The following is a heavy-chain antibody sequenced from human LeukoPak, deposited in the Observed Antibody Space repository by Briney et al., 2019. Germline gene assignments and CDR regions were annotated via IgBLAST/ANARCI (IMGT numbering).Heavy chain of an antibody. CDR1: GGTFSSYA. J-gene: IGHJ5*02. Sequence: SVKVSCKASGGTFSSYAISWVRQAPGQGLEWVGGIIPIFGTANYAQKFQGRVTITTDESTSTAYMELSSLRSEDTAVYYCAIPGYSSSWYRFDPWGQGTLVTVSS. CDR2: IIPIFGTA. CDR3: AIPGYSSSWYRFDP. D-gene: IGHD6-13*01. V-gene: IGHV1-69*05.